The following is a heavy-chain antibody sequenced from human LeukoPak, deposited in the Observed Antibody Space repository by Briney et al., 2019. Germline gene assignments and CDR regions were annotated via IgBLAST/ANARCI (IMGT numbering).Heavy chain of an antibody. D-gene: IGHD5-24*01. CDR1: GFIFCSYG. CDR3: SKATPPRDGSNPDY. V-gene: IGHV3-30*18. CDR2: ISYDGRNK. J-gene: IGHJ4*02. Sequence: GGSLRLSCAASGFIFCSYGMHWVRQAPGKGLEWVAVISYDGRNKYYADSVKGRFTISRDNSKNTLYLQMNSLRAEDTALYYCSKATPPRDGSNPDYWGQGTLVTVSS.